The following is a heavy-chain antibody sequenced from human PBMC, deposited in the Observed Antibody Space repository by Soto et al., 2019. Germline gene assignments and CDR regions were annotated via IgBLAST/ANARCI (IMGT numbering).Heavy chain of an antibody. Sequence: EVQLLDSGGGLVQPGGSLRLSCAASGFTFSNYAMTWVRQGPGKGLEWVSGISGSGGRSYYADSVKGRFTLSRDNSKSTLYLQMNSLRAEDTAVYYCAKAYFVWSSEQTYSFDYLGQGTLVTVYS. CDR2: ISGSGGRS. V-gene: IGHV3-23*01. D-gene: IGHD2-21*01. J-gene: IGHJ4*02. CDR3: AKAYFVWSSEQTYSFDY. CDR1: GFTFSNYA.